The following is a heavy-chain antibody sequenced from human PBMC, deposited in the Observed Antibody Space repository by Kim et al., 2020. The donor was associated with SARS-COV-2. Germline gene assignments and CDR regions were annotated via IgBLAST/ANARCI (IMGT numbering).Heavy chain of an antibody. CDR1: GYTFTNYA. CDR3: ARVIWGSYRYTDY. D-gene: IGHD3-16*02. V-gene: IGHV7-4-1*02. Sequence: ASVKVSCKASGYTFTNYAISWVRQAPGQGLEWMGWINTDTGNPTYAQAFTGRFVFSLETSVSTAFLHISSLKAEDTALYYCARVIWGSYRYTDYWGQGTLVTVSS. J-gene: IGHJ4*02. CDR2: INTDTGNP.